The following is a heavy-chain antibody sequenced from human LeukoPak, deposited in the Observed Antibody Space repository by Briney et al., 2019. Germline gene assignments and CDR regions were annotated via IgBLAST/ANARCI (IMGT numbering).Heavy chain of an antibody. CDR2: ISGSGGST. CDR3: GENDFGIHDYYDSSGYFSLLPYYDGFDI. CDR1: SFTVSSNY. Sequence: GGSLRLSCSASSFTVSSNYMNWVRQAPGKGLEWVSLISGSGGSTYYSDSVKGRFPTSRDNSKNTLYLQMNSLRAEDKAVYYCGENDFGIHDYYDSSGYFSLLPYYDGFDIWGQGTMVTVSS. J-gene: IGHJ3*02. D-gene: IGHD3-22*01. V-gene: IGHV3-23*01.